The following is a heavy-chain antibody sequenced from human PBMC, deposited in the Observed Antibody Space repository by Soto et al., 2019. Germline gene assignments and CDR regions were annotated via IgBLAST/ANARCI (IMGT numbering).Heavy chain of an antibody. Sequence: QVQLVQSGAEVKKPGASVKVSCKASGYTFTSYDINWVRQATGQGLEWMGWMNPNSGNTGYAQKCQXXVXMXMNTSISTAYMELTSLRSEDTAVYYCARGGTNGLAVWGQGTTVTVSS. V-gene: IGHV1-8*01. D-gene: IGHD3-10*01. J-gene: IGHJ6*02. CDR1: GYTFTSYD. CDR2: MNPNSGNT. CDR3: ARGGTNGLAV.